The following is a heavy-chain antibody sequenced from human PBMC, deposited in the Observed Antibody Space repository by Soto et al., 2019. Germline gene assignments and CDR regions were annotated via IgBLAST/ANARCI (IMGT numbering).Heavy chain of an antibody. J-gene: IGHJ4*02. D-gene: IGHD6-13*01. V-gene: IGHV3-30*04. CDR1: GFTFSNFV. CDR3: ARERAIAATGIFYY. CDR2: TSYDGKNK. Sequence: QVQLVESGGGMVQPGGSLRLSCAASGFTFSNFVMHWVRQAPGKGLEWVAATSYDGKNKDYADSVKGRFTISRDNSKNTLYLQMNSPRHKDTAVYYCARERAIAATGIFYYWGQGTLVTVSS.